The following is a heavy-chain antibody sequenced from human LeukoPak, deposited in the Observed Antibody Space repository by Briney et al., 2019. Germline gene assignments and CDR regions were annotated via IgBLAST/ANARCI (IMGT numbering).Heavy chain of an antibody. CDR1: GGSFSGYY. J-gene: IGHJ6*02. CDR2: ISHSGST. D-gene: IGHD3-10*01. CDR3: ARDYGYYGSGSYLHSGWYYYGMDV. V-gene: IGHV4-34*01. Sequence: SETLSLTCAVYGGSFSGYYWSWIRQPPGKGLEWIGEISHSGSTNYNPSLKSRVTISVDTSKNQFSLKLSSVTAADTAVYYCARDYGYYGSGSYLHSGWYYYGMDVWGQGTAVTVSS.